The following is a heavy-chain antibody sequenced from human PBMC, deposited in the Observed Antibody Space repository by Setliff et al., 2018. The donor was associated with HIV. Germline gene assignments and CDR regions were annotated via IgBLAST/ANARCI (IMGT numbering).Heavy chain of an antibody. V-gene: IGHV3-48*03. J-gene: IGHJ4*02. D-gene: IGHD3-10*01. CDR2: IISGDSTI. CDR1: GFIFSSYE. CDR3: ARLRLYNSALDY. Sequence: GGSLRLSCVASGFIFSSYEMNWVRQAPGKGLEWVSSIISGDSTIYYADSVKGRFTISRDNAKNALYLQIDSLRPEDTAVYYCARLRLYNSALDYWGQGTLVTVSS.